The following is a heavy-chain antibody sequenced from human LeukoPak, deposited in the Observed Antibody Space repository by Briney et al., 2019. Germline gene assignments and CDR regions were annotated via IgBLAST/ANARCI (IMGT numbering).Heavy chain of an antibody. CDR2: IYYSGST. Sequence: PSETLSLTCTVSGGSISSYYWSWIRQPPGKGLEWIGYIYYSGSTNYNPPLKSRVTISVDTSKNQFSLKLSSVTAADTAVYYCARGRPYGENWFDPWGQGTLVTVSS. CDR3: ARGRPYGENWFDP. CDR1: GGSISSYY. J-gene: IGHJ5*02. D-gene: IGHD4-17*01. V-gene: IGHV4-59*01.